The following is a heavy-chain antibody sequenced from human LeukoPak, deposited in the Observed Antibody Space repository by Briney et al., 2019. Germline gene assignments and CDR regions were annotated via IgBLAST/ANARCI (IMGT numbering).Heavy chain of an antibody. D-gene: IGHD6-19*01. V-gene: IGHV1-18*01. CDR3: ARAVAGHSPHFDF. J-gene: IGHJ4*02. Sequence: ASVKVSCKASGYSFTSYGITWVRHAPGQGLEWMGWISAYNGDTNYAQKFQGRVTMTTDTSTSTAYMELRSLRSDDTAVYYCARAVAGHSPHFDFWGQGTLVTV. CDR2: ISAYNGDT. CDR1: GYSFTSYG.